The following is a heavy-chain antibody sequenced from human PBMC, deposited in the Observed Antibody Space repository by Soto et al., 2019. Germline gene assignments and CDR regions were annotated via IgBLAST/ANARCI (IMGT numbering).Heavy chain of an antibody. Sequence: VQVVESGGGLVQPGGSLRLSCAASGFTFSSNSMNWVRQAPGKGLEWISYISSSSSTIYADAVKGRFTISRDNANNTLYLQMNSLRDENTAVYFCARVIWSGHLTSDLWGQGTLVTVSS. CDR3: ARVIWSGHLTSDL. V-gene: IGHV3-48*02. CDR1: GFTFSSNS. D-gene: IGHD3-3*01. CDR2: ISSSSSTI. J-gene: IGHJ5*02.